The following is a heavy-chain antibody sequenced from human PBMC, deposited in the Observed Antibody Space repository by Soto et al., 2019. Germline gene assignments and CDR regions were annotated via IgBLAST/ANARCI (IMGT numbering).Heavy chain of an antibody. D-gene: IGHD6-13*01. Sequence: ESGGGVVPPGRSLRLSCAASGFTFSSYAMHWVRQAPGKGLEWVAVISYDGSNKYYADSVKGRFTISRDNSKNTLYLQMNSLRAEDTAVYYCARRWSTDYWGQGTLVTVSS. CDR2: ISYDGSNK. CDR3: ARRWSTDY. J-gene: IGHJ4*02. V-gene: IGHV3-30-3*01. CDR1: GFTFSSYA.